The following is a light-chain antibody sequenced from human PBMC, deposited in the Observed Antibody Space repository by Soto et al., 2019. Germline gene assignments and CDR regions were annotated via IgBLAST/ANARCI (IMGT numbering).Light chain of an antibody. Sequence: EIVRTQSPVTLSVSPCERATLSASASQSVSTNLAWYQQKPGQAPRLLIYDASTLAAGIPARFSGSGSGTEFTLTISSLQSEDFAVYYCQQYNNWPLTFGRGTKVDI. CDR2: DAS. CDR3: QQYNNWPLT. V-gene: IGKV3-15*01. CDR1: QSVSTN. J-gene: IGKJ4*02.